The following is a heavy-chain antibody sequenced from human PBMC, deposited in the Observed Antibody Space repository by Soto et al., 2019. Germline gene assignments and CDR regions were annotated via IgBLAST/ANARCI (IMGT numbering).Heavy chain of an antibody. Sequence: ASVKVSCRTSGYTFTNLYMHWVRQAPGQGLEWMGWINPNSGDTNYAQKFQGWATMTRDTSISTAYLEVSRLRSDDTAVYYCARVGGGHCSGGSCYYFNYWGQGTLVTVSS. V-gene: IGHV1-2*04. J-gene: IGHJ4*01. D-gene: IGHD2-15*01. CDR2: INPNSGDT. CDR3: ARVGGGHCSGGSCYYFNY. CDR1: GYTFTNLY.